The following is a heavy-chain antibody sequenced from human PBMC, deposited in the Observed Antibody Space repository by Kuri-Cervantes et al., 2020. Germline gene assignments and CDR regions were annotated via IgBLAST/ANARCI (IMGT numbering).Heavy chain of an antibody. Sequence: GGSLRLSCAASGFTFSGSAMHWFRQASGKGLEWVGRIRSKANSYATAYAASVKGRFTISRDDSKNTAYLQMNSLKTEDTAVYYCARDFPYGSGSYFGSWGQGTLVTVSS. CDR1: GFTFSGSA. J-gene: IGHJ5*02. V-gene: IGHV3-73*01. CDR3: ARDFPYGSGSYFGS. CDR2: IRSKANSYAT. D-gene: IGHD3-10*01.